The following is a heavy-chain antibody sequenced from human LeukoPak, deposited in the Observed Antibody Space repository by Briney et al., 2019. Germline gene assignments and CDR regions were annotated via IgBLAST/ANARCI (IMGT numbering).Heavy chain of an antibody. CDR2: IHNHGNEN. D-gene: IGHD3-22*01. J-gene: IGHJ4*02. CDR1: GFTFSDYW. CDR3: ARYFDNTGYSWRRFDY. V-gene: IGHV3-7*01. Sequence: GGSLRLSCAASGFTFSDYWMQWVRQAPGKGLEWVANIHNHGNENYLVDSVKGRFTISRDNARNSLFLQMNSLRAEDTAVYYCARYFDNTGYSWRRFDYWGQGALVTVSS.